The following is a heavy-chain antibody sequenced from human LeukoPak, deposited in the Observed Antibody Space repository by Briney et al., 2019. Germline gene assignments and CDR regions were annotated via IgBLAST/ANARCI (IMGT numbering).Heavy chain of an antibody. CDR3: AKESSEYIYGYCNY. Sequence: GGPLRLSCTASGFTFSTYSMNWVRQAPGRGLEWVSYISGSSSSSDGGAKQYADSVKGRFTISRDNDKNSLYLQMNSLRDEDTAVYYCAKESSEYIYGYCNYWGQGTLVTVSS. V-gene: IGHV3-48*02. CDR1: GFTFSTYS. D-gene: IGHD5-18*01. CDR2: ISGSSSSSDGGAK. J-gene: IGHJ4*02.